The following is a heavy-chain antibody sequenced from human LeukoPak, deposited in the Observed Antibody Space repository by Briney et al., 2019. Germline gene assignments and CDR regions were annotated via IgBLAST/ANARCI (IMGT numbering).Heavy chain of an antibody. Sequence: SETLSLTCTVSGGSISSYYWSWIRQPPGKGLEWIGYIYYSGSTNYNPSLKSRVTVSVDTSENQFSLKLSSVTAADTAVYYCARVSGNYDSSGYYQGYFQHWGQGTLVTVSS. CDR2: IYYSGST. CDR1: GGSISSYY. CDR3: ARVSGNYDSSGYYQGYFQH. D-gene: IGHD3-22*01. V-gene: IGHV4-59*01. J-gene: IGHJ1*01.